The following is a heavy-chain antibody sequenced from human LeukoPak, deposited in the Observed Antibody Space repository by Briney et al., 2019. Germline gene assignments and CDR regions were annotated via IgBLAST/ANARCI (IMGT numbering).Heavy chain of an antibody. CDR3: ARGPLTVTRGFDP. V-gene: IGHV3-7*03. CDR1: GFIFSSYW. J-gene: IGHJ5*02. CDR2: IKQDGSEK. Sequence: GGSLRLSCAASGFIFSSYWMSWVRQAPGKGLEWVANIKQDGSEKYYVDSVKGRFTISRDNAKNSLYLQMNSLRAEDTAIYYCARGPLTVTRGFDPWGQGTLVTVSS. D-gene: IGHD4-17*01.